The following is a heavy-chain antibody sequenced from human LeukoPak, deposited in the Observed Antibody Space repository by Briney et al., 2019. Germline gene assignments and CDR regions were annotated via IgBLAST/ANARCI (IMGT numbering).Heavy chain of an antibody. Sequence: GGTLRLSCEASGFAFSSYCMHWVRQAPGKGLVWVSRINSDGSSTSYADSVKGRFTISRDNAKNTLYLQMDSLRAEDTAVYYCARDRAWYYFDYWGQGTLVTVSS. J-gene: IGHJ4*02. V-gene: IGHV3-74*01. CDR3: ARDRAWYYFDY. CDR1: GFAFSSYC. CDR2: INSDGSST.